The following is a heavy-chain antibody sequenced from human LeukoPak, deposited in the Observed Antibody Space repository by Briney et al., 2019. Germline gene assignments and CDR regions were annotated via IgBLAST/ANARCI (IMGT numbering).Heavy chain of an antibody. Sequence: GGSLRLSCAASGFTFSSYAMSWVRQAPGKGLEWVSAISGSGDSTYYADSVEGRFTISRDNSKSTLYLQMNSLRAEDTAVYYCAKELRESSGYYQSSDGYSYFDYWGQGTLVTVSS. CDR2: ISGSGDST. J-gene: IGHJ4*02. D-gene: IGHD3-22*01. V-gene: IGHV3-23*01. CDR1: GFTFSSYA. CDR3: AKELRESSGYYQSSDGYSYFDY.